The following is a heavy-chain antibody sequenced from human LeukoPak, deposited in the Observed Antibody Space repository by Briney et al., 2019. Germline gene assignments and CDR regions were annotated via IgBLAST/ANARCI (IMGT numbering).Heavy chain of an antibody. V-gene: IGHV4-61*02. CDR1: GGSISSGSYY. J-gene: IGHJ4*02. Sequence: SETLSLTCTVSGGSISSGSYYWRWIRQPAGKGLEWIGRIYTTGSTNYNPSLKSRVTMSGDTSKNQFSLKVTSVTAADTAVYHCARAIKGQTALFDYWGQGTLVTVSS. CDR3: ARAIKGQTALFDY. D-gene: IGHD2-21*02. CDR2: IYTTGST.